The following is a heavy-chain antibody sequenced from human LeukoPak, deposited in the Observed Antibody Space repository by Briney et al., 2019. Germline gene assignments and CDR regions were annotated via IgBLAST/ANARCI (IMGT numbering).Heavy chain of an antibody. CDR3: ARESGLGVISPYSDF. Sequence: GGSLRLSCAASGFTFRTCEMIWVRQAPGKGLEWVSYISGSGNKIYYADSVKGRFTIPRDNARHSLYLQMNSLRVEDTALYYCARESGLGVISPYSDFWGQGTLVTVSP. CDR2: ISGSGNKI. J-gene: IGHJ4*02. CDR1: GFTFRTCE. D-gene: IGHD2-21*01. V-gene: IGHV3-48*03.